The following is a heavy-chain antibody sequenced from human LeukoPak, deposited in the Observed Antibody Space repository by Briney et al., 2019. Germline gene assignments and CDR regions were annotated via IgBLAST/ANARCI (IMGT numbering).Heavy chain of an antibody. V-gene: IGHV5-51*01. D-gene: IGHD5-12*01. CDR1: GYSFTSYW. CDR2: IYPGDSDT. CDR3: ARPYEDRHWYFDL. J-gene: IGHJ2*01. Sequence: GESLKISCKGSGYSFTSYWIGWVRQMPGKDLEWMGIIYPGDSDTRDSPSFQGPVTISADKSISTAYLQWSSLKASDTAMYYCARPYEDRHWYFDLWGRGTLVTVSS.